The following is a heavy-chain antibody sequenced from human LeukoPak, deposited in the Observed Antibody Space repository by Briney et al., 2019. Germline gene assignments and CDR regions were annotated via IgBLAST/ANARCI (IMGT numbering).Heavy chain of an antibody. J-gene: IGHJ6*02. CDR3: ARKNGLDV. CDR2: ISYDGSNK. Sequence: PGGSLRLSCAASGFTFSSYAMHWVRQAPGKGLEWVAVISYDGSNKYYADSVKGRFTISRDNAKNSLYLQMNSLRAEDTAMYYCARKNGLDVWGQGTTVTVSS. V-gene: IGHV3-30-3*01. CDR1: GFTFSSYA.